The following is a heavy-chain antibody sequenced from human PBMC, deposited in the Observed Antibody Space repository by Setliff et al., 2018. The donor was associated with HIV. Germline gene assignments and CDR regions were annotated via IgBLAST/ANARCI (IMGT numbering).Heavy chain of an antibody. CDR1: GFTSSSFS. V-gene: IGHV3-74*01. CDR3: ARGDQTGYYTTYYYYMDL. J-gene: IGHJ6*03. D-gene: IGHD3-9*01. Sequence: GGSLRLSCAASGFTSSSFSMYWVRQAPGKGLVWVSRVNSDGRSTNHADSVKGRFTMSRDNAKNTLHLQMNSLRAEDTALYYCARGDQTGYYTTYYYYMDLWGKGTTVTVSS. CDR2: VNSDGRST.